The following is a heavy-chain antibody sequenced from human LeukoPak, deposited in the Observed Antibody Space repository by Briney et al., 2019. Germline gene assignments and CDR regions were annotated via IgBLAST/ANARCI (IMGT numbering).Heavy chain of an antibody. J-gene: IGHJ5*02. D-gene: IGHD2-2*01. Sequence: SETLSLTCIVSGGSISSYYWSWIRQPAGKGLEWIGRIYTSGSTNYNPALKSRVPMSVDTSKNQSSLKLSSVTAADTAVYYCARDGGYCSSTSCSPRFDPWGQGTLVTVCS. CDR1: GGSISSYY. CDR2: IYTSGST. CDR3: ARDGGYCSSTSCSPRFDP. V-gene: IGHV4-4*07.